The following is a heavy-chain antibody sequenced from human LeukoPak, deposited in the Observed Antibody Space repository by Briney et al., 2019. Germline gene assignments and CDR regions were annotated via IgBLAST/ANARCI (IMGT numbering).Heavy chain of an antibody. V-gene: IGHV5-51*01. Sequence: GESLKISCKGSGYSFTSYWIGWVRQMPGKGLAWMGIIYPGDSDTRYSPSFQGQVTISADKSISTAYLQWSSLKASDTAMYYCARVRGDIVATIGFDYWGQGTLVTVSS. J-gene: IGHJ4*02. CDR3: ARVRGDIVATIGFDY. CDR2: IYPGDSDT. CDR1: GYSFTSYW. D-gene: IGHD5-12*01.